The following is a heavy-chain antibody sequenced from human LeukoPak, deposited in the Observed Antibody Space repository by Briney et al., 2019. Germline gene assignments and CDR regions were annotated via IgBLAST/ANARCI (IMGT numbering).Heavy chain of an antibody. J-gene: IGHJ4*02. D-gene: IGHD5-24*01. CDR2: INPNSGGT. V-gene: IGHV1-2*02. CDR1: GYTFTGYY. CDR3: ATLVETATINDY. Sequence: ASVKVSCKASGYTFTGYYMHWVRQAPGQGLEWMGWINPNSGGTNYAQKSQRRVTMTRDTSISTAYMEPSRLASYDTAVYYCATLVETATINDYGGEGTLVTVFS.